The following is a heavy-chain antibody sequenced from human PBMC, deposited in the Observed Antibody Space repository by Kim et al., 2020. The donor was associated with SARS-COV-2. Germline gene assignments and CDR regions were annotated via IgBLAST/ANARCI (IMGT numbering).Heavy chain of an antibody. CDR3: AKVTVVVPAAGYYGMDV. V-gene: IGHV3-23*01. CDR1: GFTFSSYA. D-gene: IGHD2-2*01. Sequence: GGSLRLSCAASGFTFSSYAMSWVRQAPGKGLEWVSAISGSGGSTYYADSVKGRFTISRDNSKNTLYLQMNSLRAEDTAVYYCAKVTVVVPAAGYYGMDVWGQGTTVTVSS. CDR2: ISGSGGST. J-gene: IGHJ6*02.